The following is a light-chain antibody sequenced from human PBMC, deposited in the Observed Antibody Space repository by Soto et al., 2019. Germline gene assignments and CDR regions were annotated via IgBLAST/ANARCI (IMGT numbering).Light chain of an antibody. CDR2: GAS. Sequence: EIVLTQSPGTLSLSPGERATLSCRASQTVTGSYLAWYQQKPGQAPRLLIYGASNRATGIPDRFSGSGSGTDVTLTISRLEPEDFAVYYCQQCGPSLKYTFGQGTTLEIK. CDR1: QTVTGSY. CDR3: QQCGPSLKYT. J-gene: IGKJ2*01. V-gene: IGKV3-20*01.